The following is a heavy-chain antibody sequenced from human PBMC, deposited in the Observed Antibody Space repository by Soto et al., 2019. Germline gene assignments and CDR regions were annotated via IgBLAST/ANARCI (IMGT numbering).Heavy chain of an antibody. J-gene: IGHJ3*02. Sequence: QVQLVQSGAEVKKPGSSVKVSCKASGGTFSSYAISWVRQAPGQGLEWRGGIIPIFGTANYAQKFQGRVTITADESTSTAYMELSSLRSEDTAVYYCASGGSGSYQQHNDAFDIWGQGTMVTVSS. D-gene: IGHD1-26*01. CDR1: GGTFSSYA. CDR3: ASGGSGSYQQHNDAFDI. CDR2: IIPIFGTA. V-gene: IGHV1-69*12.